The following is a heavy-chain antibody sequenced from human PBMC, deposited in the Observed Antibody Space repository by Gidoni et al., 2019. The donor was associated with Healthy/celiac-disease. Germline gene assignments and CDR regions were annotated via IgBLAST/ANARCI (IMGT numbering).Heavy chain of an antibody. CDR2: IYYRGST. D-gene: IGHD3-16*01. CDR3: ARDGLPGNGGGYFDY. CDR1: GASSSRCRYY. J-gene: IGHJ4*02. V-gene: IGHV4-31*03. Sequence: QVQLQESVPGLVRPSQTLYLTCTVAGASSSRCRYYLSWVRQHTGKGLAWIGYIYYRGSTSYNPSRKSRVTISVATSKNQFYLKLSSVTAADTAVYYCARDGLPGNGGGYFDYWGQGTLVTVSS.